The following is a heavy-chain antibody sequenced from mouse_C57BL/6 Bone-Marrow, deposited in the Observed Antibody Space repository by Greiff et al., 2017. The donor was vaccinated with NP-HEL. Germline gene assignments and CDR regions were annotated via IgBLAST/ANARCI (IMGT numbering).Heavy chain of an antibody. D-gene: IGHD2-2*01. CDR1: GFTFSDYG. J-gene: IGHJ4*01. Sequence: EVKLVESGGGLVQPGGSLKLSCAASGFTFSDYGMAWVRQAPRKGPEWVAFISNLAYSIYYADTVTGRFTISRENAKNTLYLEMSSLRSEDTAMYDCARLGVTASHYYAMDYWGQGTSVTVSS. V-gene: IGHV5-15*01. CDR2: ISNLAYSI. CDR3: ARLGVTASHYYAMDY.